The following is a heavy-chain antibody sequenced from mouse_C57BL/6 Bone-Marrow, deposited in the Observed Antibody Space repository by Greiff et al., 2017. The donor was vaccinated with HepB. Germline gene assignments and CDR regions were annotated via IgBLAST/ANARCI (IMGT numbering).Heavy chain of an antibody. CDR2: IDPSDSYT. CDR3: ARAVLTGPDY. CDR1: GYTFTSYW. D-gene: IGHD4-1*01. J-gene: IGHJ2*01. V-gene: IGHV1-69*01. Sequence: VQLQQPGAELVMPGASVKLSCKASGYTFTSYWMHWVKQRPGQGLEWIGEIDPSDSYTNYNQKFKGKSTLTVDKSSSTAYMQLSSLTSEDSAVYYGARAVLTGPDYWGQGTTLTVSS.